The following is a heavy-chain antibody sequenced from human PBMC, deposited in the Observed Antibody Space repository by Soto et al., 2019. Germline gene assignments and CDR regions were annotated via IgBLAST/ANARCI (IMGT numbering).Heavy chain of an antibody. V-gene: IGHV3-49*03. CDR1: GFTFGDYA. CDR3: TRVGRGSSWHAPLFDY. CDR2: IRSKAYGGTT. J-gene: IGHJ4*02. D-gene: IGHD6-13*01. Sequence: GGSLRLSWTASGFTFGDYAMSWFRQAPGKGLEWVGFIRSKAYGGTTEYAASVKGRFTISRDDSKSIAYLQMNSLKTEDTAVYYCTRVGRGSSWHAPLFDYWGQGTLVTVSS.